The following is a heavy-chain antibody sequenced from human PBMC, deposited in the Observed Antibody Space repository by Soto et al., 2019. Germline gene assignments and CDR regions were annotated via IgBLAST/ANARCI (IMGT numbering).Heavy chain of an antibody. CDR2: ISSSGTTI. CDR3: ARVEEAY. J-gene: IGHJ4*02. V-gene: IGHV3-48*01. Sequence: EVQLVESGGGLVQPGGSLRLSCAASGFTFSNYSVNWVRQAPGKGVQWVSYISSSGTTIYYEDSVKGRFTISRDNAKNSLYMQMNSLRAEDTAVYYCARVEEAYCGQGTLVTVSA. CDR1: GFTFSNYS.